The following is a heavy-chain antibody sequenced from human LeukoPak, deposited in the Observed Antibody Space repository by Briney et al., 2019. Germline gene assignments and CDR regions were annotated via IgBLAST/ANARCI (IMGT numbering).Heavy chain of an antibody. J-gene: IGHJ4*02. CDR2: ISYDGNNK. Sequence: GGSLRLSCAASGFTFTSYGMHWVRQAPGKGLEWVAVISYDGNNKYYADSVKGRFTISRDNSKNTLYLQMNSLRAEDTAVYYCARNLGGLGYYYDSSGYHDYWGQGTLVTVSS. V-gene: IGHV3-30*03. CDR1: GFTFTSYG. CDR3: ARNLGGLGYYYDSSGYHDY. D-gene: IGHD3-22*01.